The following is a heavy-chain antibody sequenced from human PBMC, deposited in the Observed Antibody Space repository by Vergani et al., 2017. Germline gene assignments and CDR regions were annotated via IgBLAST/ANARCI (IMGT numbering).Heavy chain of an antibody. Sequence: EVQLVESGGGLVQPGGSLRLSCAASGFTVSSNYMSWVRQAPGKGLEWVSVIYSGGSTYYADSVKGRFTISRDNSKNTLYLQMNSLRAEDTAVYYCARAPYYYDSSGYHAFDIWGQGTMVTVSS. CDR3: ARAPYYYDSSGYHAFDI. D-gene: IGHD3-22*01. CDR1: GFTVSSNY. V-gene: IGHV3-66*02. J-gene: IGHJ3*02. CDR2: IYSGGST.